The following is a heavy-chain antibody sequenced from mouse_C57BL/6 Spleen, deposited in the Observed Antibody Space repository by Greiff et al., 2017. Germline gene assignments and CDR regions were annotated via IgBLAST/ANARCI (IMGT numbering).Heavy chain of an antibody. CDR3: AREGDYSGSSYCAMDY. D-gene: IGHD1-1*01. J-gene: IGHJ4*01. V-gene: IGHV5-4*01. Sequence: EVKVEESGGGLVKPGGSLKLSCAASGFTFSSYAMSWVRQTPEKRLEWVATISDGGSYTYYPDNVKGRFTISRDNAKNNLYLQMSHLKSEDTAMYYCAREGDYSGSSYCAMDYWGQGTSVTVSS. CDR2: ISDGGSYT. CDR1: GFTFSSYA.